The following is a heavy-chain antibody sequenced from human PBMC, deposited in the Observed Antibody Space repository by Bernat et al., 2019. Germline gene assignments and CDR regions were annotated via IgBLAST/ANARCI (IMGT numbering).Heavy chain of an antibody. V-gene: IGHV3-23*01. CDR1: GFTFSNCV. CDR3: AKADSGTFEY. CDR2: ISSSGGST. Sequence: EVQLLESGGGLVQPGGSLRLSCVASGFTFSNCVMRWVRQAPGKGPEWVSGISSSGGSTYYADSVKGRFTISRDNSKNTLYLQMNSLRGEDTAVYYCAKADSGTFEYWGQGTLATVSS. D-gene: IGHD1-26*01. J-gene: IGHJ4*02.